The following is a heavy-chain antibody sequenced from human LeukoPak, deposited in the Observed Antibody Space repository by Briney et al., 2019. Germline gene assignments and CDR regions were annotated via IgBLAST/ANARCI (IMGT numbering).Heavy chain of an antibody. J-gene: IGHJ4*02. D-gene: IGHD4-23*01. CDR3: VLGHYGGLFDN. V-gene: IGHV3-30-3*01. CDR1: GFAFTRYD. CDR2: ISSDENKK. Sequence: GGSLRLSCAASGFAFTRYDMHWVRQAPGKGLEWVAVISSDENKKDYANAVKGRFNIARDNSQNTLFVQMNSLRVEDTAVYYCVLGHYGGLFDNWGQGALVIVSS.